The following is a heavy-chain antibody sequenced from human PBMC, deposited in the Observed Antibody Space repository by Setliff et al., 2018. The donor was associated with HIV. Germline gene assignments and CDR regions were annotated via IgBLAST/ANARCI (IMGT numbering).Heavy chain of an antibody. V-gene: IGHV4-4*09. Sequence: SETLSLTCTVSGDSISSYSWNWIRQSPGGGLEWIGFIFSSGSTKYNPSLQSRVTMSIDTSKNQFSLRLTSVTAADTAVYYCARRWGIRGYSSWGQGTLVTVSS. J-gene: IGHJ5*02. CDR1: GDSISSYS. D-gene: IGHD5-18*01. CDR3: ARRWGIRGYSS. CDR2: IFSSGST.